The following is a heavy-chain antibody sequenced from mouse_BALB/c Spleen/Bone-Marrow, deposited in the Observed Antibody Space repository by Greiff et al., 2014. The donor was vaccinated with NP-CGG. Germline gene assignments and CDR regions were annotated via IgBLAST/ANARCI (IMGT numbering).Heavy chain of an antibody. CDR1: GYSFTGYN. V-gene: IGHV1-39*01. CDR2: IDPYYGGI. Sequence: LQESGPELEKPGASVKTSCKASGYSFTGYNMNWVKQSNGKSLEWIGNIDPYYGGISYNQKFKDKATLTVDKSSSTAYMQLKSLTSEDPAVYYCARSIEYRPLTYWGQGTLVTVSA. J-gene: IGHJ3*01. CDR3: ARSIEYRPLTY. D-gene: IGHD2-14*01.